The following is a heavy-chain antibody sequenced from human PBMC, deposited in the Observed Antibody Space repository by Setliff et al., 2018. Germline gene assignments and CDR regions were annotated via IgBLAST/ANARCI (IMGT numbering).Heavy chain of an antibody. CDR3: ARTGTYRYFDY. CDR1: GDSIKSNAYY. J-gene: IGHJ4*02. D-gene: IGHD1-1*01. V-gene: IGHV4-39*01. CDR2: IYHGGDT. Sequence: PSETLSLTCAVSGDSIKSNAYYWGWIRQPPGKGLEWIGRIYHGGDTYYNASLKSRLTISVDTSKNQFSLKLRSVTAADTAVYYCARTGTYRYFDYWGQGALVTVSS.